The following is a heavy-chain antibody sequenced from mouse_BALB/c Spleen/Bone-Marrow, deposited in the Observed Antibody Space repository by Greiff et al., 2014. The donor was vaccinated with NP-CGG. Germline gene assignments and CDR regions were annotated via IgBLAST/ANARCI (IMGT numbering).Heavy chain of an antibody. V-gene: IGHV1-18*01. CDR3: ARHGYGNYVAMDY. J-gene: IGHJ4*01. D-gene: IGHD2-10*02. Sequence: VQLKESGPELVKPGASMKISCKASGYSFTGYTMNWVKQSHGKNLEWTGLINPYDGGTSYNQKFKGKATLTVDKSSSTAYMELLSLTSEDSAVYYCARHGYGNYVAMDYWGQGTSVTVSS. CDR2: INPYDGGT. CDR1: GYSFTGYT.